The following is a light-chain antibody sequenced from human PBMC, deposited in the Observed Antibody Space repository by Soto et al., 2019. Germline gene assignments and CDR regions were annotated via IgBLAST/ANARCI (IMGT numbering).Light chain of an antibody. V-gene: IGKV1-6*01. CDR2: AAS. CDR3: QQDYSYPWT. Sequence: AIQMTQSPSSLSASVGDRVTITCRASQGIRNDLGWYQQRPGKPPKLLIYAASSLQSGVPSRFSGSVSGTDFTLTISSLQPEDFATYYCQQDYSYPWTFGQGTKVEIK. J-gene: IGKJ1*01. CDR1: QGIRND.